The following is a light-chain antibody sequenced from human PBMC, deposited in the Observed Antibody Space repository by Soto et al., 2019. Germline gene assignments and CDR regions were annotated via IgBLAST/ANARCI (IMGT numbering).Light chain of an antibody. V-gene: IGLV1-40*01. Sequence: QSALTQPASVAGAPGQSVTISCTGSSSNLGGHYDVSWYQQLPGTAPKLLIYGDSNRPSGVPNRFSGSKSGNAASLTITGLQAEDEADYYCQSYASSLSGWVFGRGTQLTVL. CDR1: SSNLGGHYD. CDR2: GDS. J-gene: IGLJ3*02. CDR3: QSYASSLSGWV.